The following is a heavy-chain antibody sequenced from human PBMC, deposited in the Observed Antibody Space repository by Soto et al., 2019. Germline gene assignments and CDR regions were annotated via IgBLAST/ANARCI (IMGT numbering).Heavy chain of an antibody. V-gene: IGHV3-48*01. Sequence: EVQLVESGGGLVQPGGSLRLSCAASGFTFSSYSMNWVRQAPGKGLEWVSYISSSSSTIYYADSVKGRFTISRDNAKNSLYLQVNSLRAEDTAVYYCARVSDPYYDYIWGSYPSEYFQHWGQGTLVTVSS. D-gene: IGHD3-16*01. CDR1: GFTFSSYS. CDR3: ARVSDPYYDYIWGSYPSEYFQH. J-gene: IGHJ1*01. CDR2: ISSSSSTI.